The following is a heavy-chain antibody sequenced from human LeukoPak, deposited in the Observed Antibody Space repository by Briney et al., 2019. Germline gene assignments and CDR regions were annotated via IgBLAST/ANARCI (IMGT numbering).Heavy chain of an antibody. CDR2: IYYSGST. CDR1: GGSISSYY. V-gene: IGHV4-59*01. CDR3: ARIPSYVWGSYRQS. D-gene: IGHD3-16*02. Sequence: SETLSLTCTVSGGSISSYYWSWIRQPPGKGLEWIGYIYYSGSTNYNPSLKSRVTISVDTSKNQFSLKLSSVTAADTAVYYCARIPSYVWGSYRQSWGQGTLVTVSS. J-gene: IGHJ4*02.